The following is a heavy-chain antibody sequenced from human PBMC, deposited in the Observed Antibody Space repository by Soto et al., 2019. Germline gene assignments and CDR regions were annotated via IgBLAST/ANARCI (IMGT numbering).Heavy chain of an antibody. CDR2: IYYSGST. CDR1: GGSISSGGYY. Sequence: SETLSLTCTVSGGSISSGGYYWSWIRQHPGKGLEWIGYIYYSGSTYYNPSLKSRVTISVDTSKNQFSLKLSSVTAADTAVYYCARSSTRANYFDYWGQGTLVTVSS. CDR3: ARSSTRANYFDY. V-gene: IGHV4-31*03. D-gene: IGHD2-2*01. J-gene: IGHJ4*02.